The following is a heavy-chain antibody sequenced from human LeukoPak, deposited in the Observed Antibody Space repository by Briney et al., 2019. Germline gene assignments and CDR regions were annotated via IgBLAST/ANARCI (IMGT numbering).Heavy chain of an antibody. J-gene: IGHJ6*03. CDR2: IIPIFGTA. D-gene: IGHD2-2*01. CDR3: ARGPKGIVVVPAAIKVPYYYYMDV. Sequence: ASVKVSWKASGGTFSRYAISWVRQAPGQGLEWMGGIIPIFGTANYAQKFQGRVTITADESTSTAYMELSSLRSEDTAVYYCARGPKGIVVVPAAIKVPYYYYMDVWGKGTTVTVSS. CDR1: GGTFSRYA. V-gene: IGHV1-69*01.